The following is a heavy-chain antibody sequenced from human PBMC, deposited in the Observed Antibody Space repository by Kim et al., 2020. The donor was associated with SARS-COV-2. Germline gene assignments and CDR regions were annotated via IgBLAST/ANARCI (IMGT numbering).Heavy chain of an antibody. D-gene: IGHD1-26*01. CDR1: GFTFSSYA. CDR3: AKDSSFAQLWELLKRDPFDY. CDR2: ISGSGGST. Sequence: WGSLRLSCAASGFTFSSYAMSWVRQAPGKGLEWVSAISGSGGSTYYADSVKGRFTISRDNSKNTLYLQMNSLRAEDTAVYYCAKDSSFAQLWELLKRDPFDYWGQGTLVTVSS. J-gene: IGHJ4*02. V-gene: IGHV3-23*01.